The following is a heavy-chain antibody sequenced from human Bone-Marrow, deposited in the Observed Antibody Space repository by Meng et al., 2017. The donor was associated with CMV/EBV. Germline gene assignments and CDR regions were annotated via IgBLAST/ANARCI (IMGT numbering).Heavy chain of an antibody. Sequence: ASVKVSCKASGYTFTSYDINWVRQAPGQGLEWMGIINPSGGSTSYAQKFQGRVTMTRDTSTSTVHMELSSLRSEDTAVYYCARGLIGSGYGAVGYWGQGTRVTVYS. V-gene: IGHV1-46*01. D-gene: IGHD5-12*01. J-gene: IGHJ4*02. CDR1: GYTFTSYD. CDR3: ARGLIGSGYGAVGY. CDR2: INPSGGST.